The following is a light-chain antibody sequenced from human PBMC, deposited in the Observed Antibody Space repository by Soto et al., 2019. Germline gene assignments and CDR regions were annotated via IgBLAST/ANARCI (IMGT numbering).Light chain of an antibody. CDR2: DAS. CDR1: QSVSSSY. V-gene: IGKV3-20*01. CDR3: QHYGSSLSIT. J-gene: IGKJ5*01. Sequence: EIVLTQSPGNLSLSPGERATLSCRASQSVSSSYLAWYQQKPGQAPSLLIYDASSRATGIPARFSGSGSGTDFTLTVTSLEPEYFAVYYCQHYGSSLSITFGQGTRLEIK.